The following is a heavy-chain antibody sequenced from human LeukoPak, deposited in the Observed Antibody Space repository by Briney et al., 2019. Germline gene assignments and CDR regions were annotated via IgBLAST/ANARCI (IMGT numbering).Heavy chain of an antibody. CDR3: ARLPYYDSSAIYYYYGMDV. J-gene: IGHJ6*02. CDR1: AGSISSSSYY. Sequence: SETLSLTCTVAAGSISSSSYYWGWIRQPQGKGLEWIGIIYYSGSTYYNPSLKSRVTISVDTSKNQFSLKLSSVTAADTAVYYCARLPYYDSSAIYYYYGMDVWGQGTTVTVSS. D-gene: IGHD3-22*01. CDR2: IYYSGST. V-gene: IGHV4-39*01.